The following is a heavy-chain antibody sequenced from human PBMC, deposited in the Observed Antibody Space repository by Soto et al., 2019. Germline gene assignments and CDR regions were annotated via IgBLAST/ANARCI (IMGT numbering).Heavy chain of an antibody. Sequence: QVQLQQWGAGLLKPSETLSLTCAVYGGSFSGFYWSWIRQPPGKGLEWIGEINHSGTTNSNASLKSRVTISVDTSKNQFSLKLSSVTAADTAVYYCARDHTPRYNWNYFSWFDPWGQGTLVTVSS. V-gene: IGHV4-34*01. CDR3: ARDHTPRYNWNYFSWFDP. CDR2: INHSGTT. CDR1: GGSFSGFY. D-gene: IGHD1-7*01. J-gene: IGHJ5*02.